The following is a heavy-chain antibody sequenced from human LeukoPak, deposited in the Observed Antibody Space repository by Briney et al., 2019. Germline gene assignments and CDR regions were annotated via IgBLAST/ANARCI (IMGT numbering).Heavy chain of an antibody. V-gene: IGHV3-74*01. CDR3: ARGRQLWSAAYYFDY. CDR1: GFTFSSYW. CDR2: VDIDGTST. Sequence: GGSLRLSCAASGFTFSSYWMHWVRHAPGKGLVWVSRVDIDGTSTNYADSVKGRFTISRDNAKNTLYLQMNSLRAEDTGVYYCARGRQLWSAAYYFDYWGQGALVTVSS. J-gene: IGHJ4*02. D-gene: IGHD5-18*01.